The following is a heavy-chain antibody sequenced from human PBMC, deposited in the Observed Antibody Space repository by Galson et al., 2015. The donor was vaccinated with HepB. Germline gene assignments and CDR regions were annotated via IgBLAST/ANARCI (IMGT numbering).Heavy chain of an antibody. Sequence: SVKVSCKASGYTFTGYYMHWVRQAPGQGLEWMGWINPNSGGTNYAQKFQGRVTMTRDTSISTAYMELSRLRSDDTAVYYCARMAYCGGDCPYYFDYWGQGTLVTVSS. V-gene: IGHV1-2*02. D-gene: IGHD2-21*01. CDR2: INPNSGGT. CDR1: GYTFTGYY. J-gene: IGHJ4*02. CDR3: ARMAYCGGDCPYYFDY.